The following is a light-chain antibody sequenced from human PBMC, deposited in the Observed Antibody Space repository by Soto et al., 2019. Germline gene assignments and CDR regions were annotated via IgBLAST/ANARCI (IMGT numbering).Light chain of an antibody. CDR2: GNS. J-gene: IGLJ2*01. Sequence: QSVLTQPPSVSGAPGQRVTISCTGSSSNIGAGYDVHWYQQLPGTAHKLLIYGNSNRPSGVPDRFSGSNSGTSASLAITGLQAEDEADYYCQSYDSSLSVVFGGGTKLT. V-gene: IGLV1-40*01. CDR3: QSYDSSLSVV. CDR1: SSNIGAGYD.